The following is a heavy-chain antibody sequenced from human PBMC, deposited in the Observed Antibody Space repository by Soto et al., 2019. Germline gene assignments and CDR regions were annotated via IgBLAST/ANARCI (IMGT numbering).Heavy chain of an antibody. CDR2: IYSGGST. D-gene: IGHD2-2*01. CDR3: ARDRGYCSSTSCSSDAFDI. V-gene: IGHV3-53*01. Sequence: GGSLRLSCAASGFTVSSNYMSWVRQAPGKGLEWVSVIYSGGSTYYADSVKGRFTISRDNSKNTLYLHMNSLRAEDTAVYYCARDRGYCSSTSCSSDAFDIWRQATMVTASS. J-gene: IGHJ3*02. CDR1: GFTVSSNY.